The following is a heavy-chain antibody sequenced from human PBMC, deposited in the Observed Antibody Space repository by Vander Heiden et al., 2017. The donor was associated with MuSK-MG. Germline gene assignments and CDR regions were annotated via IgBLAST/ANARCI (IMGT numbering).Heavy chain of an antibody. Sequence: QVQLVEPGGGVVQPGRSLRLSCAASGFTFSSYAMHWVRQAPGKGLGWVAVISYDGSNKYYADSVKGRFTISRDNSKNTLYLQMNSLRAEDTAVYYCARDAPYGSGSYFDYWGQGTLVTVSS. CDR3: ARDAPYGSGSYFDY. V-gene: IGHV3-30*04. CDR2: ISYDGSNK. J-gene: IGHJ4*02. D-gene: IGHD3-10*01. CDR1: GFTFSSYA.